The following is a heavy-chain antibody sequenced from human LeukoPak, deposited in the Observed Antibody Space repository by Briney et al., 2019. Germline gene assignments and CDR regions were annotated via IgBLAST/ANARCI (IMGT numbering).Heavy chain of an antibody. V-gene: IGHV3-74*01. D-gene: IGHD1-1*01. Sequence: GGSLRLSCAVSGLTFSNYWMHWVRQAPGKGLVWVSRISNDGTSTSYADSVKGRFTISRDNSKSTLYLQMNSLRVDDTAVYYCAKDWYNSLNYFDYWGQGSLVTVSS. J-gene: IGHJ4*02. CDR1: GLTFSNYW. CDR3: AKDWYNSLNYFDY. CDR2: ISNDGTST.